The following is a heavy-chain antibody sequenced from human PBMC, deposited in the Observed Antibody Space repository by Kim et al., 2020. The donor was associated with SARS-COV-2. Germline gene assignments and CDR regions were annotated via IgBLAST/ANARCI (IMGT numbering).Heavy chain of an antibody. CDR2: INHSGST. D-gene: IGHD3-3*01. J-gene: IGHJ6*03. CDR1: GWSFSGYY. V-gene: IGHV4-34*01. Sequence: SETLSLTCAVYGWSFSGYYWSWIRQPPGKGLEWIGEINHSGSTNYNPSLKSRVTISVDTSKNKFSLKLSSVTAADTAVYYCARVGRFLEWLLSNHYYNYMYVWGKGTTVTVSS. CDR3: ARVGRFLEWLLSNHYYNYMYV.